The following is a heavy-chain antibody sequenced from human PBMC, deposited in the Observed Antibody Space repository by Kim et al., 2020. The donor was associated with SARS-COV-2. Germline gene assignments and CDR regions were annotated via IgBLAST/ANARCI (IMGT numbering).Heavy chain of an antibody. CDR2: ISGSGGST. V-gene: IGHV3-23*01. CDR1: GFTFSSYA. J-gene: IGHJ4*02. D-gene: IGHD4-17*01. CDR3: ATLPNGDYGGGYFDY. Sequence: GGSLRLSCAASGFTFSSYAMSWVRQAPGKGLEWVSAISGSGGSTYYADSVKGRFTISRDNSKNTLYLQMNSLRAEDTAVYYCATLPNGDYGGGYFDYWGQGTLVTVSS.